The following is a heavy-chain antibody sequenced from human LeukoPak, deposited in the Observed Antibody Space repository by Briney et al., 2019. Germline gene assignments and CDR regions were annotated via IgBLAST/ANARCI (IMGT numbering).Heavy chain of an antibody. CDR1: GFTFTSYG. Sequence: GASAKVSCKASGFTFTSYGFNWVRQAPGQGLEWMEWINAGNGNTKYSQKFQGRVTISRDTSASTVYMELSSLRSEDTAVYYCAREHDTLTGMSFDYWGQGTLVTVSS. CDR2: INAGNGNT. D-gene: IGHD3-9*01. V-gene: IGHV1-3*01. CDR3: AREHDTLTGMSFDY. J-gene: IGHJ4*02.